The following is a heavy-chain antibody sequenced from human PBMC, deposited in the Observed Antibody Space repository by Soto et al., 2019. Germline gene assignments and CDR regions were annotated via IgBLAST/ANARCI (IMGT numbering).Heavy chain of an antibody. Sequence: SETLSLTCAVSGGSIRSNNWWSWVRQPPGKGLEWIGEIFHSGSTNYNPSLKTRVTISVDKSKNQFSLKLSSVTAADTAVYYCASQSSVYYYYGMDVWGQGTTVTVSS. CDR1: GGSIRSNNW. V-gene: IGHV4-4*02. CDR3: ASQSSVYYYYGMDV. CDR2: IFHSGST. J-gene: IGHJ6*02. D-gene: IGHD6-25*01.